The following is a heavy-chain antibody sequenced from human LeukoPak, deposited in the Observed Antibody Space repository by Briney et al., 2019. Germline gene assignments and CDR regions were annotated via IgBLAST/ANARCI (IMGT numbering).Heavy chain of an antibody. V-gene: IGHV3-21*01. J-gene: IGHJ4*02. CDR2: ISSSSSYI. CDR1: GFPFSSHS. Sequence: GSLRLSFAASGFPFSSHSMNWVRPAPGKGLEWVSSISSSSSYIYYADSVKGRFTISRDNAKNSLYLQMNSLRAEDTAVYYCARDPLGYWGQGTLVTVSS. CDR3: ARDPLGY. D-gene: IGHD3-16*01.